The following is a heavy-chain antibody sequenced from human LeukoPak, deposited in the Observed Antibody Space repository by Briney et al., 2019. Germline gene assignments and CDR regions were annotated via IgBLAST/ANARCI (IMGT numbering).Heavy chain of an antibody. Sequence: GGSLRLSCAASGFTFSSYGMHWVRQAPGKGLEWVAVIWYDGRNKYYADSVKGRFTISRDNSKNTLYLQMNSLRAEDTAVYYCARESSGYYYYYYYGMDVWGQGTTVTVSS. CDR2: IWYDGRNK. D-gene: IGHD3-22*01. V-gene: IGHV3-33*01. J-gene: IGHJ6*02. CDR3: ARESSGYYYYYYYGMDV. CDR1: GFTFSSYG.